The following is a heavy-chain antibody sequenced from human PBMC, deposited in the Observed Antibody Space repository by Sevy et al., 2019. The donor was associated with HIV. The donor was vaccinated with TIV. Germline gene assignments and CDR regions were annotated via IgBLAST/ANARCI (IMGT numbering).Heavy chain of an antibody. D-gene: IGHD2-21*02. CDR2: IFSDGTTK. CDR1: GFIFNNKG. J-gene: IGHJ4*02. Sequence: QLGGSLRLSCTVSGFIFNNKGMHWVRQAPGRGLEWVAAIFSDGTTKYYGDSVKGRFTISRDNSKNALFLQMNSLRVDDTALYYCARESGSDWYLDSWGQGTLVTVSS. CDR3: ARESGSDWYLDS. V-gene: IGHV3-30*12.